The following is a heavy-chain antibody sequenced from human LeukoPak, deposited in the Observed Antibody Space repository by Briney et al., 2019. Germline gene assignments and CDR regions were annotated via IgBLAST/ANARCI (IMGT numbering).Heavy chain of an antibody. D-gene: IGHD4-17*01. J-gene: IGHJ4*02. CDR1: GFTFKDYY. V-gene: IGHV3-11*06. CDR3: ARTLTTTYS. CDR2: ITSGSGNT. Sequence: GGSLRLSCAASGFTFKDYYMSWIRQAPGKGLEWVSDITSGSGNTDYADSVRGRFTISRENAKNSLYLQMNSLRVEDTAVYYCARTLTTTYSWGQGTLVTVSS.